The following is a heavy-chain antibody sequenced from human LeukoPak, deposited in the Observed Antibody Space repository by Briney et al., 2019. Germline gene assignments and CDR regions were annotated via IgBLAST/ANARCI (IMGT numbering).Heavy chain of an antibody. CDR1: GYSFTSYW. CDR3: ARHRDCTNGICYKIDY. CDR2: IYPGDSDT. V-gene: IGHV5-51*01. Sequence: GESLKIFSKGSGYSFTSYWISWVRQMPGKGLEWMGIIYPGDSDTRYSPSFQGQVTISADKSITTAYLQWSSLKASDTAMYYCARHRDCTNGICYKIDYWGHGTLVTVSS. D-gene: IGHD2-8*01. J-gene: IGHJ4*01.